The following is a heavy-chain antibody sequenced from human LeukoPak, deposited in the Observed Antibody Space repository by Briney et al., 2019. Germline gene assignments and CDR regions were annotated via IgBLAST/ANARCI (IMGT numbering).Heavy chain of an antibody. D-gene: IGHD3-10*01. CDR3: ARDGYHYYGSGTYFGYYYMDV. V-gene: IGHV3-48*03. J-gene: IGHJ6*03. CDR1: GFTFSSYE. CDR2: ISGSGSAI. Sequence: GGSLRLSCAASGFTFSSYEMNWVRQAPGKGLEWVSYISGSGSAIYYADSVKGRFTISRDNAKNSLYLQMNSLRAEDTAVYYCARDGYHYYGSGTYFGYYYMDVWGKGTTVTISS.